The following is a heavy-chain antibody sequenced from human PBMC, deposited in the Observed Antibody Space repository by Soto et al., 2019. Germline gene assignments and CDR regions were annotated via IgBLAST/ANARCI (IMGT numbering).Heavy chain of an antibody. CDR2: IIPIFGTA. Sequence: ASVKVSCKASGGTFSSYAISWVRQAPGQGLEWMGGIIPIFGTANYAQKFQGRVTITADEPTSTAYMELSSLRSEDTAVYYCARLRFQYSSSWYDAFDIWGQGTMVTVSS. CDR3: ARLRFQYSSSWYDAFDI. D-gene: IGHD6-13*01. CDR1: GGTFSSYA. V-gene: IGHV1-69*13. J-gene: IGHJ3*02.